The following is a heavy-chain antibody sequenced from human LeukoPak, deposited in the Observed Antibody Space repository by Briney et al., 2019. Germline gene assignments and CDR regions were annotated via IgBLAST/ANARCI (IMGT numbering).Heavy chain of an antibody. CDR2: ISSDGSST. Sequence: PGGSLRLSCAASGFTFSSYWMHWVRQPPGKGLVWVSRISSDGSSTNYADSVKGRFTISRDNAKNTLYLQMNSLRAEDTAVYYCASAPFSSSSRWGQGTLVTVSS. V-gene: IGHV3-74*01. D-gene: IGHD2-2*01. CDR1: GFTFSSYW. J-gene: IGHJ4*02. CDR3: ASAPFSSSSR.